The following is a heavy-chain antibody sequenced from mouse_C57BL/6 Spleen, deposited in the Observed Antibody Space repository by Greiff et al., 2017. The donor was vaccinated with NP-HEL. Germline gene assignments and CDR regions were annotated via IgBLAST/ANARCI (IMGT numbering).Heavy chain of an antibody. V-gene: IGHV3-1*01. Sequence: EVQLQESGPGMVKPSQSLSLTCTVTGYSITSGYDWHWIRHFPGNKLEWMGYISYSGSTNYNPSLKSRISIAHDTSKNHFFLKLNSVTTEDTATYYCARGGYGTRAYWGKGTLVTVSA. CDR1: GYSITSGYD. J-gene: IGHJ3*01. CDR2: ISYSGST. CDR3: ARGGYGTRAY. D-gene: IGHD1-1*01.